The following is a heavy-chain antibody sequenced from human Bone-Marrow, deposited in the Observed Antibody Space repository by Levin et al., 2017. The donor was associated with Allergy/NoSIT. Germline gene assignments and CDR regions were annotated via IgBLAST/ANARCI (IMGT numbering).Heavy chain of an antibody. CDR1: GFTFSSYS. CDR3: AKRRYDSSGYFDS. V-gene: IGHV3-23*01. D-gene: IGHD5-12*01. Sequence: RASVKVSCEASGFTFSSYSMGWVRQAPGKGLEWVSAITGSGGYTNYADSVMGRFTISRDNSKNTLYLQMNTLRAEDTALYYCAKRRYDSSGYFDSWGQGTLVTVSS. J-gene: IGHJ4*02. CDR2: ITGSGGYT.